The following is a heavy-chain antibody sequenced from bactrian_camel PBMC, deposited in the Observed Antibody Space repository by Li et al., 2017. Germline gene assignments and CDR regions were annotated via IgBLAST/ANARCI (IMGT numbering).Heavy chain of an antibody. CDR3: ARGRGWWCEERPADYDY. D-gene: IGHD7*01. Sequence: HVQLVESGGGSVQAGGSLRLSCAASRRTDCVAWFRQRPGKGRQWVGWIDNRAGFVHSADAVRGRVAISQDNAKTTLYLLMSSLKPNDSGTYYCARGRGWWCEERPADYDYWGQGTQVTVS. J-gene: IGHJ4*01. CDR1: RRTDCV. CDR2: IDNRAGFV. V-gene: IGHV3S68*01.